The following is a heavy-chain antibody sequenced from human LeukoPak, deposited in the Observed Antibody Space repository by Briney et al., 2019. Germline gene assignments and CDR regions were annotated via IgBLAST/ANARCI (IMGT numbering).Heavy chain of an antibody. CDR1: GYTLTELS. CDR3: ARLTYYDSLMDV. Sequence: ASVKVSCKVSGYTLTELSMHWVRQAPGKGLEWMGGFDPEDGETIYAQKFQGRVTMTEDTSTDTAYMELSSLRSEDTAVYYCARLTYYDSLMDVWGKGTTVTVSS. J-gene: IGHJ6*03. CDR2: FDPEDGET. D-gene: IGHD3-3*01. V-gene: IGHV1-24*01.